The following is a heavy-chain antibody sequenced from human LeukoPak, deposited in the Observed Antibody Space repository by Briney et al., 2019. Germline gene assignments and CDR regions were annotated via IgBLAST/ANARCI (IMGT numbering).Heavy chain of an antibody. J-gene: IGHJ4*02. CDR1: GGSFSGYY. CDR3: ARNKRRFDQ. CDR2: INHSGST. Sequence: PSETLSLTCAVYGGSFSGYYWSWIRQPPGKGLEWIGEINHSGSTNYNPSLKSRVTISVDTSKNQFSLKLTSVTAADTAVYYCARNKRRFDQWGQGTVVTVSS. V-gene: IGHV4-34*01.